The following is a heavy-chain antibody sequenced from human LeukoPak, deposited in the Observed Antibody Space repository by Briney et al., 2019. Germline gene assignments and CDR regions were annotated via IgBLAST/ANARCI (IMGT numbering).Heavy chain of an antibody. Sequence: GGSLRLSCAASGFTFSSYGMHWVRQAPGKGLEWVANIKEDESEKYYVDSVKGRFTISRDNAQNSLNLQMNSLRPEDTAMYYFARVRTTGSYYGKDVWGQGTTVTVSS. CDR3: ARVRTTGSYYGKDV. V-gene: IGHV3-7*01. J-gene: IGHJ6*02. D-gene: IGHD3-10*01. CDR2: IKEDESEK. CDR1: GFTFSSYG.